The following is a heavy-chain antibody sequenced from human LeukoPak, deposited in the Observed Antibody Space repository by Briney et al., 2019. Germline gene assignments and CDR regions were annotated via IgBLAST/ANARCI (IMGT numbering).Heavy chain of an antibody. CDR1: GFTFSSYA. CDR3: AKGGVQLPRYYMGV. D-gene: IGHD1-1*01. Sequence: PGGSLRLSCAASGFTFSSYAMSWVRQAPGKGLEWVSAISGSGGSTYYADSVKGRFTISRDNSKNTLYLQMNSLRAEDTAVYYCAKGGVQLPRYYMGVWGKGTTVTVSS. CDR2: ISGSGGST. V-gene: IGHV3-23*01. J-gene: IGHJ6*03.